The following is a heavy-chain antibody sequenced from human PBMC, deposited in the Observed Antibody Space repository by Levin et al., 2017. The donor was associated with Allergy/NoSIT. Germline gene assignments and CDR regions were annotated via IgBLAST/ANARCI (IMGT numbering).Heavy chain of an antibody. J-gene: IGHJ4*02. CDR3: ATVFRSGSYFGY. V-gene: IGHV1-24*01. CDR1: GYTLTELS. D-gene: IGHD1-26*01. CDR2: FDPEDGET. Sequence: GESLKISCKVSGYTLTELSMHWVRQAPGKGLEWMGGFDPEDGETIYAQKFQGRVTMTEDTSTDTAYMELSSLRSEDTAVYYCATVFRSGSYFGYWGQGTLVTVSS.